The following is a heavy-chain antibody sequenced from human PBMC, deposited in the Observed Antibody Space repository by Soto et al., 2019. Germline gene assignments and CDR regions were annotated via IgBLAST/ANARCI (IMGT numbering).Heavy chain of an antibody. CDR1: GYTFTSYD. V-gene: IGHV1-8*01. D-gene: IGHD6-13*01. CDR3: ARGDSSSWYAYYYYYGMDV. J-gene: IGHJ6*02. CDR2: MNPNSGNT. Sequence: QVQLVQSGAEVKKPGASVKVSCKASGYTFTSYDINWVRQATGQGLEWMGWMNPNSGNTGYAQKFQGRVTMTMNTSISTAYMELSSLRSEDTAVYYCARGDSSSWYAYYYYYGMDVWGQGTTVTVSS.